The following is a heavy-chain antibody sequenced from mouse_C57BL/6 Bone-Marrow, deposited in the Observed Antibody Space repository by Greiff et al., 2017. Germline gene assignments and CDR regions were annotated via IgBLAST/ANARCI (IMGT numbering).Heavy chain of an antibody. CDR2: IRNKANGYTT. CDR3: ARGLRPFAY. V-gene: IGHV7-3*01. CDR1: GFTFTDYY. Sequence: EVQLVESGGGLVQPGGSLSLSCAASGFTFTDYYMSWVRQPPGKALEWLGFIRNKANGYTTEYSASVKGRFTISRDNSQSILYLQMNALRAEDSATYYCARGLRPFAYWGQGTLVTVSA. J-gene: IGHJ3*01. D-gene: IGHD2-4*01.